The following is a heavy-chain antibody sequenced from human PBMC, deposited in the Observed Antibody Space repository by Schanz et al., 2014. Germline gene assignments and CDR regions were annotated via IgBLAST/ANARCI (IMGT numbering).Heavy chain of an antibody. D-gene: IGHD3-10*01. J-gene: IGHJ2*01. CDR1: GGSISSYY. Sequence: QVQLQESGPGLVKPSETLSLTCTVSGGSISSYYWSWIRQPPGKGLEWIGYIYSSGIPTYNPSLKSRVSLTAESTKNQFSLKLTSVTAGDAAVYYCARGGSAMVRGVMTASYWFFDLWGRGTLVTVSP. CDR2: IYSSGIP. V-gene: IGHV4-59*08. CDR3: ARGGSAMVRGVMTASYWFFDL.